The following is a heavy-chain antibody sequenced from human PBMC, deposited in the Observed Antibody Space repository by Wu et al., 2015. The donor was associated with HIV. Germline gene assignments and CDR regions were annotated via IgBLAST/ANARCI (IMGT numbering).Heavy chain of an antibody. V-gene: IGHV1-69*12. D-gene: IGHD1-26*01. CDR1: GGTFNNYA. Sequence: QVQLVQSGAEVKKPGSSVKVSCKASGGTFNNYAVSWVRQAPGQGLEWMAGTIPVFGTVNYAQKFQGRVAITADESTDTAYMELSSLRYEDTAVYYCARGLGYSGSYYIGENFQHWGQGTLVTVSS. J-gene: IGHJ1*01. CDR3: ARGLGYSGSYYIGENFQH. CDR2: TIPVFGTV.